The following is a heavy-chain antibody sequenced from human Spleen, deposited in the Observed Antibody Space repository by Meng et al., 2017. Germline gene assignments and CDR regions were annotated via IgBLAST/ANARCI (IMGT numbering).Heavy chain of an antibody. Sequence: GESLKISCAASGFTFSSYEMNWVRQAPGKGLEGISYISSSGNTIYYADSVRGRFTISRDNAKDSLSLQMNSLRAEDTAVYYCARGGDSLAFDSWGQGTLVTVSS. V-gene: IGHV3-48*03. D-gene: IGHD2-21*01. J-gene: IGHJ4*02. CDR2: ISSSGNTI. CDR1: GFTFSSYE. CDR3: ARGGDSLAFDS.